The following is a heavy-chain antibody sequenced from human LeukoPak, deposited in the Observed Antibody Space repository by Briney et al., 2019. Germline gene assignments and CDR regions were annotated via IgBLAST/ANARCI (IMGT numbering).Heavy chain of an antibody. CDR1: GYTFTTYG. Sequence: ASVKVSCKASGYTFTTYGISWVRQAPGQGLEWMGWISAYNGNTNYVQSLQGRVTMTTDTSTSTAYMELRSLRSDDTAVYYCARDRPAGGYCTSASCYSSRGMDVWGQGTTVTVSS. D-gene: IGHD2-2*02. CDR3: ARDRPAGGYCTSASCYSSRGMDV. J-gene: IGHJ6*02. CDR2: ISAYNGNT. V-gene: IGHV1-18*01.